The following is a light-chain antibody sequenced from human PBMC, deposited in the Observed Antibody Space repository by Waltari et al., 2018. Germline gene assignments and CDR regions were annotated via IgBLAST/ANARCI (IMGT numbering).Light chain of an antibody. CDR2: RAS. J-gene: IGKJ1*01. Sequence: DIQMTQSPSTLSASVGDRVTITCRASQSIDNWLAWYQQKPGKAPTLLIYRASSLESGVPSRFSGSGSGTEFTLTISSLQPDDFATYYCQQYHSYPGTFGQGTKVEIK. V-gene: IGKV1-5*03. CDR1: QSIDNW. CDR3: QQYHSYPGT.